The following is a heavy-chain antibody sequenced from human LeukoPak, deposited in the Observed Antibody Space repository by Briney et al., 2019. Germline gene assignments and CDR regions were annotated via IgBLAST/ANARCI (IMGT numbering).Heavy chain of an antibody. V-gene: IGHV4-59*12. CDR2: IYHSGST. CDR1: GGSISSYY. Sequence: SETLSLTCTVSGGSISSYYWSWIRQPPGKGLEWIGYIYHSGSTYYNPSLKSRVTISVDRSKNQFSLKLSSVTAADTAVYYCARDRGLSIFGVVRYFDLWGRGTLVTVSS. CDR3: ARDRGLSIFGVVRYFDL. D-gene: IGHD3-3*01. J-gene: IGHJ2*01.